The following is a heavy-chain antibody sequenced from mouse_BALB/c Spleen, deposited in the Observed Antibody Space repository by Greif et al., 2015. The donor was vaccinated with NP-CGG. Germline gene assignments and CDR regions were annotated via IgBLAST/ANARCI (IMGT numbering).Heavy chain of an antibody. J-gene: IGHJ2*01. CDR1: GFTFSSYG. Sequence: EVMLVESGGDLVKPGGSLKLSCAASGFTFSSYGMSWVRQTPDKRLEWVATISSGGSYTYYPDSVKGRFTISRDNAKNTLYQQMSSLKSEDTAMYYCARQREFDYWGQGTTLTVSS. CDR3: ARQREFDY. CDR2: ISSGGSYT. V-gene: IGHV5-6*01.